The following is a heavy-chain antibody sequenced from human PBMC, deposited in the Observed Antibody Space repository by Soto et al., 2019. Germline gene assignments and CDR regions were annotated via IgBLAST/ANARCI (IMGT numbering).Heavy chain of an antibody. CDR1: GYTLTVLC. J-gene: IGHJ4*02. V-gene: IGHV1-24*01. D-gene: IGHD3-22*01. CDR3: ATETYYYDSSGSSPVYYFDY. CDR2: FDPEDGET. Sequence: ASVELSCQVSGYTLTVLCSHWVRLAPGKGLEWMGGFDPEDGETIYAQKFQGRVTMTEDTSTDTAYMELSSLRSEDTAVYYCATETYYYDSSGSSPVYYFDYWGQGTLVTVSS.